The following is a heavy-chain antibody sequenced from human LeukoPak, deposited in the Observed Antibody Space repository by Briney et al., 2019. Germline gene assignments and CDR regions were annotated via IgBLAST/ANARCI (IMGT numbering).Heavy chain of an antibody. Sequence: GGSLRLSCAASGFTFSSYGMHWVRQAPGKGLEWVAFIRYDGSDKYYADSVKGRFTISRDSSKNTLYLQMNSLRPEDTALYYCAKDPENDTVRGIKGDYWGQGALVTVSS. CDR2: IRYDGSDK. V-gene: IGHV3-30*02. CDR3: AKDPENDTVRGIKGDY. J-gene: IGHJ4*02. D-gene: IGHD3-10*01. CDR1: GFTFSSYG.